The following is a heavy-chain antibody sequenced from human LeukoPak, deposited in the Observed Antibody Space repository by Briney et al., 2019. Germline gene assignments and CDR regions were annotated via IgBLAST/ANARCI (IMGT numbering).Heavy chain of an antibody. Sequence: ASVKVSCKASGFTRIGHYMHWVRQAPGQGLEWMGIINPSGGSTSYAQKFQGRVTMTRDTSTSTVYMELSSLRSEDTAVYYCAGDYPTTVKRYYGMDVWGQGTTVTVSS. J-gene: IGHJ6*02. D-gene: IGHD4-17*01. CDR2: INPSGGST. V-gene: IGHV1-46*01. CDR1: GFTRIGHY. CDR3: AGDYPTTVKRYYGMDV.